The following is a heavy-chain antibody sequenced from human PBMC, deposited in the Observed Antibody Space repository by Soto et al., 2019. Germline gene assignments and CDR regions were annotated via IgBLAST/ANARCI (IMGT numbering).Heavy chain of an antibody. J-gene: IGHJ4*02. CDR1: GGSSSSTSYY. D-gene: IGHD5-12*01. V-gene: IGHV4-39*02. CDR2: IYSSGNT. CDR3: ARFSGGGLIVPHPLDY. Sequence: SETLSLTCTVSGGSSSSTSYYWGWIRQPPGKGLEWIGSIYSSGNTYYNPSLKSRVTISVDTSKSHLSLKLSSVTAADTAVFYCARFSGGGLIVPHPLDYWGQGTLVTVSS.